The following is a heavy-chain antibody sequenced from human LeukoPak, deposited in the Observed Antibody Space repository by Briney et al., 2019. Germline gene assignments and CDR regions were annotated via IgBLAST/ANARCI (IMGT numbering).Heavy chain of an antibody. CDR3: ARLSPQRITMIVVVFDY. D-gene: IGHD3-22*01. Sequence: SETLSLTCTVSGGSISSSSYYWGGIRQPPGKGLEWIGSIYYSGSTYYNPSLKSRVTISVDTSKNQFSLKLSSVTAADTDVYYCARLSPQRITMIVVVFDYWGQGTLVTVSS. V-gene: IGHV4-39*01. J-gene: IGHJ4*02. CDR1: GGSISSSSYY. CDR2: IYYSGST.